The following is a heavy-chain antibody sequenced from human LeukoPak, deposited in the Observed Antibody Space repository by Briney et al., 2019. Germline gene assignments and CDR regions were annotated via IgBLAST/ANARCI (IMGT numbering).Heavy chain of an antibody. CDR2: INPNSGGT. Sequence: ASVKVSCXASGYTFTGYHMHWVRQAPGQGLEWMGWINPNSGGTNYAQKFQGRVTMTRDTSISTAYMELSRLRSDDTAVYYCARDYKSFLEWLPPNTYYYYYMDVWGKGTTVTVSS. CDR1: GYTFTGYH. D-gene: IGHD3-3*01. CDR3: ARDYKSFLEWLPPNTYYYYYMDV. J-gene: IGHJ6*03. V-gene: IGHV1-2*02.